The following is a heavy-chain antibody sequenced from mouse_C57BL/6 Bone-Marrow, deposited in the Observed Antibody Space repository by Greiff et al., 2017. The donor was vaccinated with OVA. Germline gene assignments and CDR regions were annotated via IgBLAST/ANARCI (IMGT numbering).Heavy chain of an antibody. V-gene: IGHV5-2*01. Sequence: EVKVIESGGGLVQPGESLKLSCESNEYEFPSHDMSWVRKTPEKRLELVAAINSDGGSTYYPDTMERRFIISRDNTKKTLYLQMSSLRSEDTALYYCARRGITTPFAYWGQGTLVTVSA. CDR2: INSDGGST. CDR1: EYEFPSHD. J-gene: IGHJ3*01. D-gene: IGHD2-4*01. CDR3: ARRGITTPFAY.